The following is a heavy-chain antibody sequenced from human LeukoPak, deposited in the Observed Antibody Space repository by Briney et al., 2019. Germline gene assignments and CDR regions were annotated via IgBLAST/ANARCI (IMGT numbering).Heavy chain of an antibody. V-gene: IGHV4-34*01. CDR1: GGSFSGYY. D-gene: IGHD3-22*01. CDR2: INHSGST. Sequence: SETLSLTCAVYGGSFSGYYWSWIRQPPGKGLEWIGEINHSGSTNYNPSLKSRVTISVDTSKNQFSLKLSSVTAADTAVYYCARRDSYSSGYYYFDYWGQGTLVTVSS. CDR3: ARRDSYSSGYYYFDY. J-gene: IGHJ4*02.